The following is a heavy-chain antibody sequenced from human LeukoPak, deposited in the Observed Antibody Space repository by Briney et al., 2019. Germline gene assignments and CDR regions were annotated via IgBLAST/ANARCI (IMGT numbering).Heavy chain of an antibody. CDR1: GGSFSGYY. D-gene: IGHD2-2*02. CDR2: SNHSGST. V-gene: IGHV4-34*01. CDR3: ARSARYCSSTSCHNYGMDV. J-gene: IGHJ6*02. Sequence: TSETLSLTCAVYGGSFSGYYWSWIRQPPGKGLEWIGESNHSGSTNYNPSLKSRVTISVDTSKNQFSLKLSSVTAADTAVYYCARSARYCSSTSCHNYGMDVWGQGTTVTVSS.